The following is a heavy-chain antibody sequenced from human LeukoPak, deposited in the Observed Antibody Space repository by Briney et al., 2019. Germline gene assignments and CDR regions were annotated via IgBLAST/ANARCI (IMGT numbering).Heavy chain of an antibody. V-gene: IGHV3-21*01. D-gene: IGHD2-15*01. Sequence: PGGSLRLSCAASGFTFSPYPMNWVRQAPGKGLEWVSSISSSSDYINYADSLRGRFTISRDNARNSVYLQMNGLRAEDTAVYYCASPGVLCSGGSCFDYWGQGTLSPSPQ. J-gene: IGHJ4*02. CDR1: GFTFSPYP. CDR2: ISSSSDYI. CDR3: ASPGVLCSGGSCFDY.